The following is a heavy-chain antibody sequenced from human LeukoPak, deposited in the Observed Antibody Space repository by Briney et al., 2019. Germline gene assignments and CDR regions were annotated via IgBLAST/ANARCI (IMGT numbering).Heavy chain of an antibody. CDR2: IIPIFGTA. J-gene: IGHJ6*02. Sequence: SVNVSCKASGGTFSSYAISWVRQAPGQGLEWMGGIIPIFGTANYAQKFQGRVTITADESTSTAYMELSSLRSEDTAVYYCARESTPPPGSCGGDCYLAYYYYGMDVWGQGTTVTVSS. V-gene: IGHV1-69*01. CDR3: ARESTPPPGSCGGDCYLAYYYYGMDV. CDR1: GGTFSSYA. D-gene: IGHD2-21*02.